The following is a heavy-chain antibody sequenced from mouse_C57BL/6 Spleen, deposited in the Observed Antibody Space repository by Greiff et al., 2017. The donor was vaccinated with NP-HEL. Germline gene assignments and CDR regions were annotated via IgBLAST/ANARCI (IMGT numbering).Heavy chain of an antibody. Sequence: EVQLQQSGPELVKPGASVKMSCKASGYTFTDYNMHWVKQSHGKSLEWIGYINPNNGGTSYNQKFKGKATLTVNKSSSTAYMELRSLPSEDSAVYYCATNSYWFDYWGQGTTLTVSS. D-gene: IGHD4-1*01. CDR2: INPNNGGT. CDR3: ATNSYWFDY. J-gene: IGHJ2*01. CDR1: GYTFTDYN. V-gene: IGHV1-22*01.